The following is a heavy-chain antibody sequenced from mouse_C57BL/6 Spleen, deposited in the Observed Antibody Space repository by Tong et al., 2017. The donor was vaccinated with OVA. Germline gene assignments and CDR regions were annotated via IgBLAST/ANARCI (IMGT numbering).Heavy chain of an antibody. D-gene: IGHD2-2*01. V-gene: IGHV1-18*01. CDR3: AREGVRWYFDV. Sequence: EVQLQESGPELVKPGASVKIPCKASGYTFTDYNMDWVKQSHGKSLEWIGDINPNNGGTIYNQKFKGKATLTVDKSSSTAYMELRSLTSEDTAVYYCAREGVRWYFDVWGTGTTVTVSS. J-gene: IGHJ1*03. CDR1: GYTFTDYN. CDR2: INPNNGGT.